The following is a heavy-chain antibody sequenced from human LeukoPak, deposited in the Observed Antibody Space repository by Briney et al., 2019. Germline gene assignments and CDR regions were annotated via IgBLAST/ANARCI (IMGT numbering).Heavy chain of an antibody. D-gene: IGHD4-11*01. CDR3: ARVGDYSPHGWFDP. CDR1: GYTFTGYY. CDR2: INPSGGST. J-gene: IGHJ5*02. V-gene: IGHV1-46*01. Sequence: ASVKVSCKASGYTFTGYYMHWVRQAPGQGLEWMGIINPSGGSTTYAQKFQGRVTMTRDMSTRTLYMELSSLRSEDTAFYYCARVGDYSPHGWFDPWGQGTLVTVSS.